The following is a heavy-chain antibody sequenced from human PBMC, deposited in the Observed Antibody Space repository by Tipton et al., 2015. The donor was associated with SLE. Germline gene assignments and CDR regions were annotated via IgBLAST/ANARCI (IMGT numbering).Heavy chain of an antibody. Sequence: LRLSCAVSGYSISSGFYWGWIRQPPGKGLEWIGSIYHSGSTYYNPSLKSRVTISVDTSKNQFSLKLSSVTAADTAVYYCATGMTTVTTSWGQGTLVTVSS. CDR3: ATGMTTVTTS. J-gene: IGHJ4*02. CDR2: IYHSGST. D-gene: IGHD4-17*01. CDR1: GYSISSGFY. V-gene: IGHV4-38-2*01.